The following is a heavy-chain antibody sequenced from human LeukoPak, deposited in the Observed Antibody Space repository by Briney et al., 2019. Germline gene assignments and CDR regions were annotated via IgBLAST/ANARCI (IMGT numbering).Heavy chain of an antibody. Sequence: TGGSLRLSCAASGFTFSSYSMNWVRQAPGKGLEWVSSISSSSSYIYYADSVKGRFTISRDNAKNSLYLQMNSLGAEDTAVYYCAREGIAAAGIDYWGQGTLVTVSS. CDR3: AREGIAAAGIDY. CDR2: ISSSSSYI. CDR1: GFTFSSYS. V-gene: IGHV3-21*01. J-gene: IGHJ4*02. D-gene: IGHD6-13*01.